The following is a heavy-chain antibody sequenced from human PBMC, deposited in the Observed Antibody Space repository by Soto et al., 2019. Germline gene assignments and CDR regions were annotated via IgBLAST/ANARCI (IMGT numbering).Heavy chain of an antibody. CDR2: IKQDGSEK. J-gene: IGHJ6*03. CDR3: ARGIAAAGIPYYYYYMDV. CDR1: GFTFSSYW. Sequence: PGGSLRLSCAASGFTFSSYWMSWVRQAPGKGLEWVANIKQDGSEKYYVDSVKGRFTISRDNAKNSLYLQMNSLRAEDTAVYYCARGIAAAGIPYYYYYMDVWGKGTTVTVSS. D-gene: IGHD6-13*01. V-gene: IGHV3-7*01.